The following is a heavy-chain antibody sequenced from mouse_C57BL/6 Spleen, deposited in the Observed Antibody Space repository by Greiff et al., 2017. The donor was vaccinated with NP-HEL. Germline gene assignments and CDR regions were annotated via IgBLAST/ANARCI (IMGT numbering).Heavy chain of an antibody. J-gene: IGHJ2*01. CDR1: GYSITSGYF. CDR2: ISYDGSN. CDR3: ARDQYYFDY. Sequence: EVKLQESGPGLVKPSQSLSLTCSVTGYSITSGYFWNWIRQFPGNILEWMGYISYDGSNNYNPSLKNRISITRDTSKNQFFLKLNSVTTEDTATYYCARDQYYFDYWGQGTTLTVSS. V-gene: IGHV3-6*01.